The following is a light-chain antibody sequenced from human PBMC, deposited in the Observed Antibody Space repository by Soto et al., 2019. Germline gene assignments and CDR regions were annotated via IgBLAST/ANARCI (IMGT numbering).Light chain of an antibody. J-gene: IGLJ3*02. V-gene: IGLV2-14*01. CDR3: ASYSSADSWV. CDR2: KVT. CDR1: SSDVGAYNR. Sequence: QSALTQPASLSGSPGQSISISCTGSSSDVGAYNRVSWYQHHPGTAPQLILHKVTNRPSGVSNRFSGSKSANTASLTISALRAEDEANYYCASYSSADSWVFGGGTKVTVL.